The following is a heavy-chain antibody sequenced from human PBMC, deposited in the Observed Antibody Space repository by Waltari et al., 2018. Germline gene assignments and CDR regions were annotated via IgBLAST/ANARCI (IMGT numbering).Heavy chain of an antibody. Sequence: QVQLQESGPGLVKPSETLSLTCSVSGASINSHYWSWIRQPPGKGLEWVGYVFYSGSTNYSPACKGGVTISVDRSKNKFSLRLNSVTAADTAVYYCARRIEAAGTDAFDIWGQGTMVIVSS. J-gene: IGHJ3*02. D-gene: IGHD6-13*01. CDR3: ARRIEAAGTDAFDI. CDR1: GASINSHY. V-gene: IGHV4-59*11. CDR2: VFYSGST.